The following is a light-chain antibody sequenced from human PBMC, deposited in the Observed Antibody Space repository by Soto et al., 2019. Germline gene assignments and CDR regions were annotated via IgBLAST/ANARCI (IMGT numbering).Light chain of an antibody. J-gene: IGLJ2*01. CDR3: AAWDDSLSGLV. CDR2: SNN. CDR1: TSSIGSNY. Sequence: QSVLTQPPSASGTPGQRVTISCSGSTSSIGSNYVYWYQQLPGTAPKLLIYSNNQRPSGVPDRFSGSKSGTSASLAISGLRSEDEADYHCAAWDDSLSGLVLGGGTQLTVL. V-gene: IGLV1-47*01.